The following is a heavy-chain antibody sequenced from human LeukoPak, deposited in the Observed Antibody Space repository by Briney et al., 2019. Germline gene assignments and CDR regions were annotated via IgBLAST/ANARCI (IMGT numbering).Heavy chain of an antibody. CDR1: GFTFSSYT. Sequence: AGGSLRLSCAVSGFTFSSYTMNWVRQAPGKGLEWVSAISGSDGITYYADSVKGRVTISRDNSKNTLYLQMSSLRAEDTAIYYCARAGYNYGTSDLDYWGQGTLVTVSS. J-gene: IGHJ4*02. V-gene: IGHV3-23*01. D-gene: IGHD5-18*01. CDR3: ARAGYNYGTSDLDY. CDR2: ISGSDGIT.